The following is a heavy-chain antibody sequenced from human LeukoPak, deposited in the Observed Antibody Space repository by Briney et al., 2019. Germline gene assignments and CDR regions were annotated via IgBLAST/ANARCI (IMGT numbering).Heavy chain of an antibody. V-gene: IGHV1-2*02. Sequence: ASVKVSCKASGYTFTAYYMHWVRQAPGQGLEWMGWINPNSGGTNYAQKFQGRVTMTRDTSISTAYMELSRLRSDDTAVYYCARGTAEQWLVLFDYWGQGTLVTVSS. D-gene: IGHD6-19*01. CDR3: ARGTAEQWLVLFDY. CDR2: INPNSGGT. CDR1: GYTFTAYY. J-gene: IGHJ4*02.